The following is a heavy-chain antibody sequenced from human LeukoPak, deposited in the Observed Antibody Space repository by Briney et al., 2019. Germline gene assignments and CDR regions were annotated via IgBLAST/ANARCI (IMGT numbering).Heavy chain of an antibody. Sequence: PGGSLRLSWAASGFTFSGYWMSWVRQAPARGLEWVANIKQDGSERYYVDSVKGRFTISRDNAKNSLYLQMNSLRAEDTAVYYCARDPFGDYVFDYWGQGTLVTVSS. CDR2: IKQDGSER. CDR3: ARDPFGDYVFDY. V-gene: IGHV3-7*01. CDR1: GFTFSGYW. D-gene: IGHD4-17*01. J-gene: IGHJ4*02.